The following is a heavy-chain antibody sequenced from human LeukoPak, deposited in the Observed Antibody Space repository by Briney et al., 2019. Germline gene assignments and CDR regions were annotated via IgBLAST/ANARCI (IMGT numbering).Heavy chain of an antibody. CDR2: IYYSGST. CDR1: GGSITSYY. Sequence: SETLSLTCTVSGGSITSYYWSWIRQPPGKGLEWIGYIYYSGSTNYNPSLKSRVTISVDTSKNQFSLKLSSVTAADTAVYYCARRLYSSSSNTWFDPWGQGTLVTVST. CDR3: ARRLYSSSSNTWFDP. J-gene: IGHJ5*02. V-gene: IGHV4-59*01. D-gene: IGHD6-13*01.